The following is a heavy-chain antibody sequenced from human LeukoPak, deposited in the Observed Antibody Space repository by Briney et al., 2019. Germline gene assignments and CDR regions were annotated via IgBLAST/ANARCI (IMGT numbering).Heavy chain of an antibody. J-gene: IGHJ6*02. Sequence: PGGSLRLSCAASGFTFSIYTMXWXRQAPGKGLEXXXSXSSSSNYIYYADSVKGRFTISRDNAKNSLYLQMNSLRAEDTAVYYCARAPGRVRGVIISPDVWGQGTTVTVSS. D-gene: IGHD3-10*01. CDR1: GFTFSIYT. CDR2: XSSSSNYI. CDR3: ARAPGRVRGVIISPDV. V-gene: IGHV3-21*01.